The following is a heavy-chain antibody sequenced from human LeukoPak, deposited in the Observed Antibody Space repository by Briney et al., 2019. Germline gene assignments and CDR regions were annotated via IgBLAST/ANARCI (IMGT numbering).Heavy chain of an antibody. CDR1: GYTFTSYG. D-gene: IGHD3-22*01. CDR2: ISAYNGNT. Sequence: ASVKVSCKASGYTFTSYGISWVRQAPGQGLEWMGWISAYNGNTNYAQKLQGRVTMTTDTSTSTAYMELRSLRSDDTAVYYCARDLYYYDSSGYDGGYFDYWGQGTLVTVSS. CDR3: ARDLYYYDSSGYDGGYFDY. J-gene: IGHJ4*02. V-gene: IGHV1-18*01.